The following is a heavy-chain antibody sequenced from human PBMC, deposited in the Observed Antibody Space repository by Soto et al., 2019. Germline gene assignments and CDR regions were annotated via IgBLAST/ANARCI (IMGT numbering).Heavy chain of an antibody. D-gene: IGHD6-13*01. V-gene: IGHV1-2*04. J-gene: IGHJ6*02. CDR1: GYTFTGYY. CDR3: ARSRAAGSYYYYYYGMDV. Sequence: ASVKVSCKVSGYTFTGYYMHWVRQAPGQGLEWMGWINPNSGGTNYAQKFQGWVTMTRDTSISTAYMELSRLRADDTAVYYCARSRAAGSYYYYYYGMDVWGQGTTVTVSS. CDR2: INPNSGGT.